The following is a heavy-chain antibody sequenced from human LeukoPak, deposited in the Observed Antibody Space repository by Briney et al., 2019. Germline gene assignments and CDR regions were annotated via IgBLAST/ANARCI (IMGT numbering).Heavy chain of an antibody. V-gene: IGHV5-51*01. CDR2: IYPGDSDT. CDR3: ARQSGYRSSWYDYYYMDV. D-gene: IGHD6-13*01. J-gene: IGHJ6*03. Sequence: GESLKISCKGSGCSFTSYWIAWVRQMPGEGLEWMGIIYPGDSDTRYSPSFQGQVTMSADKSINTAYLQWSSLKASDTAMYYCARQSGYRSSWYDYYYMDVWGEGTTVTVSS. CDR1: GCSFTSYW.